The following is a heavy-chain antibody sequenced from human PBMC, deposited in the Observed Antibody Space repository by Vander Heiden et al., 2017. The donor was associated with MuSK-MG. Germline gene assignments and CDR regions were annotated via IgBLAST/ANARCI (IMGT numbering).Heavy chain of an antibody. Sequence: EVQLLESGGGLVQPGGSLRLSCAASGFTFSSYAMSWVRQAPGKGLEWVSAISGSGGSTYYADSVKGRFTISRDNSKNTLYLQMNSLRAEDTAVYYCAKDGIAATWDYYYYYMDVWGKGTTVTVSS. D-gene: IGHD6-25*01. CDR1: GFTFSSYA. CDR3: AKDGIAATWDYYYYYMDV. CDR2: ISGSGGST. V-gene: IGHV3-23*01. J-gene: IGHJ6*03.